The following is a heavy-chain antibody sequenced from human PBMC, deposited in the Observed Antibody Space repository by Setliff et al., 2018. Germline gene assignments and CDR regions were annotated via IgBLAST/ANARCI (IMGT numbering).Heavy chain of an antibody. Sequence: ASVKVSCKTSGYTFISYGISWVRQAPGQGLEWMGWISGYNGNTDYAQNFQGRVTMTTDTSTSTAYMGLRSLRSDDTAVYYCARVPRLEWLLPTFDSWGQGTRVTVSS. CDR2: ISGYNGNT. CDR3: ARVPRLEWLLPTFDS. J-gene: IGHJ4*02. D-gene: IGHD3-3*01. V-gene: IGHV1-18*01. CDR1: GYTFISYG.